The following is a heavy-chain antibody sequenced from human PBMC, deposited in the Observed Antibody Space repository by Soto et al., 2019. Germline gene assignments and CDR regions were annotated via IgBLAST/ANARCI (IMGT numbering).Heavy chain of an antibody. V-gene: IGHV4-34*01. J-gene: IGHJ4*02. CDR1: GGSFSGYY. CDR3: ARAQRGPFDY. Sequence: PSETLSLTCAVYGGSFSGYYWSWIRQPPGKGLEWIGEINHSGSTNYNPSLKSRVTISVDTSKNQFSLKLSSVTAADTAVYYCARAQRGPFDYWGQGTLVTVSS. CDR2: INHSGST.